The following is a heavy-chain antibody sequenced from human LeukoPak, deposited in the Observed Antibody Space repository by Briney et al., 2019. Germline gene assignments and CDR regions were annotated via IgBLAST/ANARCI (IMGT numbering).Heavy chain of an antibody. V-gene: IGHV4-59*01. J-gene: IGHJ4*02. Sequence: SETLSLTCTVSGGSIRSYYWSWIRQSPGKGLDWIGYIYYSGSTNYNPSLKSRVTISVDTSKNQFSLKLSSVTAADTAVYYCARCSSTSCYYVYWGQGTLVTVSS. CDR1: GGSIRSYY. CDR3: ARCSSTSCYYVY. D-gene: IGHD2-2*01. CDR2: IYYSGST.